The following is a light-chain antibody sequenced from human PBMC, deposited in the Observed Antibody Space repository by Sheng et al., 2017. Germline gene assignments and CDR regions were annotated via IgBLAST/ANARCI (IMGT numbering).Light chain of an antibody. V-gene: IGKV3-11*01. Sequence: DMMLTQSPGTLSLSPGEKATLSCRASQTIDLNFLAWYQHKPGQAPGLLIYDASNRATDIPARFSGSGSGTDFTLTISSLEPEDFAVYYCQQRSNWPLTFGGGTKVEIK. J-gene: IGKJ4*01. CDR1: QTIDLNF. CDR2: DAS. CDR3: QQRSNWPLT.